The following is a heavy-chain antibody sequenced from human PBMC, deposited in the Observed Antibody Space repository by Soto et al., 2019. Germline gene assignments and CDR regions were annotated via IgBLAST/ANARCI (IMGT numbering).Heavy chain of an antibody. J-gene: IGHJ4*02. V-gene: IGHV4-31*03. CDR3: ARLGVAAAGRTYYFDY. Sequence: QVQLQESGPGLVKPSQTLSLTCTVSGGSISSGGYYWSWIRQHPGKGLEWIGYIYYSGSTYYNPSLKSRVPISVDTSKNQFSLKLSSVTAADTAVYYCARLGVAAAGRTYYFDYWGQGTLVTVSS. CDR2: IYYSGST. CDR1: GGSISSGGYY. D-gene: IGHD6-13*01.